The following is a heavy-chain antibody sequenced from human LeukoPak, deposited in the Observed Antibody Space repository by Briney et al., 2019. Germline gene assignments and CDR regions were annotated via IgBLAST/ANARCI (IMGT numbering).Heavy chain of an antibody. CDR1: GFTFSSYW. V-gene: IGHV3-7*03. CDR3: AKEVEYYDSSGSYFDY. D-gene: IGHD3-22*01. CDR2: IKQDGSEK. J-gene: IGHJ4*02. Sequence: GGSLRLSCAASGFTFSSYWMSWVRQAPGKGLEWVANIKQDGSEKYYVDSVKGRFTISRDNSKNTLYLQMNSLRAEDTAVYYCAKEVEYYDSSGSYFDYWGQGTLVTVSS.